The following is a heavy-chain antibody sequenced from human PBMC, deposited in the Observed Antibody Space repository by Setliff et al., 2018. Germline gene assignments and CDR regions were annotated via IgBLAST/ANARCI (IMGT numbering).Heavy chain of an antibody. CDR3: ARNYYGSGSYYLKVVYYYYGMDV. V-gene: IGHV1-69*13. CDR1: GYTFIDYY. Sequence: ASVKVSCKASGYTFIDYYMHWVRQAPGQGLEWMGGIIPIFGTANYAQKFQGRVTITADESTSTAYMELSSLRSEDTAVYYCARNYYGSGSYYLKVVYYYYGMDVWGQGTTVTVSS. D-gene: IGHD3-10*01. J-gene: IGHJ6*02. CDR2: IIPIFGTA.